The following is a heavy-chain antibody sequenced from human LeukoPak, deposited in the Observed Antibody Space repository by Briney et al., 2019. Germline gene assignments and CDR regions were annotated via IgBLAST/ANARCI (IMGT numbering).Heavy chain of an antibody. Sequence: SETLSLTCTVSRGALSGSIRSYYWSWLRQSPGKGLEWIGYISSGSVNDNPSLRSRVTISVDTSKNQFFLSLSSVSAADTAVYYCARIPLGYSGAYYFDYWGQGTLVTVSP. J-gene: IGHJ4*02. CDR2: ISSGSV. CDR3: ARIPLGYSGAYYFDY. CDR1: RGALSGSIRSYY. V-gene: IGHV4-4*09. D-gene: IGHD5-12*01.